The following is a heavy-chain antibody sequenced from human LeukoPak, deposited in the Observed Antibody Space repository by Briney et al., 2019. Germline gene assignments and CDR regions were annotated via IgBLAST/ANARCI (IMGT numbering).Heavy chain of an antibody. CDR1: GYSFTDYW. CDR3: AKGYWYSDL. Sequence: GESLKISCKGSGYSFTDYWIGWVRQMPGKGLEWMGIIYPSDSDTKYSPSFQGQVTISVDKSISTAYLQWSSLKTSDSAMYYCAKGYWYSDLWGRGTLLTVSS. J-gene: IGHJ2*01. CDR2: IYPSDSDT. V-gene: IGHV5-51*01.